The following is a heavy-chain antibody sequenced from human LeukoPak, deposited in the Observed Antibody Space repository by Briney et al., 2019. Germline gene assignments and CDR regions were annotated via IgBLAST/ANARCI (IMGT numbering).Heavy chain of an antibody. CDR3: ARHTVTTQGDLFDY. J-gene: IGHJ4*02. CDR1: GGSISSGGYS. Sequence: SETLSLTCAVSGGSISSGGYSWSWIRQPPGKGLEWIGYIYHSGSTYYNPSLKSRVTISVDRSKNQFSLKLSSVTAADTAVYYCARHTVTTQGDLFDYWGQGTLVTVSS. CDR2: IYHSGST. V-gene: IGHV4-30-2*01. D-gene: IGHD4-17*01.